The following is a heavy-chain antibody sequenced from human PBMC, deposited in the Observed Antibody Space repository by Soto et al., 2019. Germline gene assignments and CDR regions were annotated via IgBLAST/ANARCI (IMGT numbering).Heavy chain of an antibody. V-gene: IGHV1-2*02. Sequence: ASVKVSCKASGYTFTGYYMHWVRQAPGQGLEWMGWINPNSGGTNYAQKFQDRVTMTRDTSISTAYMELSRLRSDDSAVYYCARGVAARRPIDYWGQGNLVTVS. CDR1: GYTFTGYY. J-gene: IGHJ4*02. CDR3: ARGVAARRPIDY. D-gene: IGHD6-6*01. CDR2: INPNSGGT.